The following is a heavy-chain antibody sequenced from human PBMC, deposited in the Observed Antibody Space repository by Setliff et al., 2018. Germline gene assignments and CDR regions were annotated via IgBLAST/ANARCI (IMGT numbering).Heavy chain of an antibody. D-gene: IGHD3-22*01. CDR2: VYTSGST. CDR1: GGSISSYY. J-gene: IGHJ4*02. V-gene: IGHV4-4*08. CDR3: ARGRYYESNSYYFPFDF. Sequence: SETLSLTCTVSGGSISSYYWSWIRQPPGKGLEWIGYVYTSGSTNYNPSLKSRVAISIDTSKNQFSLKVNSVTAADTAVYYCARGRYYESNSYYFPFDFWGQGMLVTVSS.